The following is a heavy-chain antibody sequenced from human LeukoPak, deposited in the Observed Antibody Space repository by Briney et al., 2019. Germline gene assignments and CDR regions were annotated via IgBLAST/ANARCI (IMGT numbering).Heavy chain of an antibody. Sequence: GGSLRLSCAASGFTFDDYAMHWVRQAPGKGLEWVSGISWNGGSIGYADSVKGRFTISRDNAKNSLYLQMNSLRAEDTAVYYCARQGSSSGWSNWFDPWGQGTLVTVSS. J-gene: IGHJ5*02. D-gene: IGHD6-19*01. CDR1: GFTFDDYA. V-gene: IGHV3-9*01. CDR3: ARQGSSSGWSNWFDP. CDR2: ISWNGGSI.